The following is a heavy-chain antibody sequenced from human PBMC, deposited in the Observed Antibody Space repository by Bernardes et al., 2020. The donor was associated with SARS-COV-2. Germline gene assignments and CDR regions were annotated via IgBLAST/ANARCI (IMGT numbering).Heavy chain of an antibody. CDR3: AKLRSVLWIHTYYNAMDA. CDR2: ISYEGSIQ. J-gene: IGHJ6*02. CDR1: GFTFNNFG. D-gene: IGHD2-2*01. V-gene: IGHV3-30*18. Sequence: GWSLRLSCEASGFTFNNFGMHWVRQAPGKGLEWVAVISYEGSIQHYADSVKGRFTISRDSSKNTVYLQMNTLRPEDTAVYYCAKLRSVLWIHTYYNAMDAWGQGTTVTVSS.